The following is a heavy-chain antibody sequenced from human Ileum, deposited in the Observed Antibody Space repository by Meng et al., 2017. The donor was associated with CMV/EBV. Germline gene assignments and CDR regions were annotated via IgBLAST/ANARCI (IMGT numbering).Heavy chain of an antibody. D-gene: IGHD3-3*01. Sequence: GESLKISCAASGFTFSISGMHWVRQAPGKGLEWVALIRSDGSDEYYGDSVKGRFTISRDNSKNTLFLQMNSLRAEDTAVYYCAKDKGFRYLEWSSVRGQGTRVTVSS. CDR2: IRSDGSDE. J-gene: IGHJ4*02. CDR1: GFTFSISG. CDR3: AKDKGFRYLEWSSV. V-gene: IGHV3-30*02.